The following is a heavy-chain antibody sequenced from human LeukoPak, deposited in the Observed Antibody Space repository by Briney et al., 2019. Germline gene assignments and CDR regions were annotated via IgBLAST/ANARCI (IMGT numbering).Heavy chain of an antibody. D-gene: IGHD4-23*01. Sequence: PGGSLRLSCAASGFTFSSYGMHWVRQAPGKGLEWVAVIWYDGSNKYYADSVKGRFTISRDNSKNTLYLQMNSLRAEDTAVYYCARGPDYGGYYFDYWGQGTLVTVSS. CDR3: ARGPDYGGYYFDY. CDR2: IWYDGSNK. V-gene: IGHV3-33*01. J-gene: IGHJ4*02. CDR1: GFTFSSYG.